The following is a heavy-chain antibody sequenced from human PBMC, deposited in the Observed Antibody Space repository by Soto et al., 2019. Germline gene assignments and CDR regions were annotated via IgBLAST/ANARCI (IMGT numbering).Heavy chain of an antibody. V-gene: IGHV6-1*01. D-gene: IGHD3-10*01. Sequence: SQTLSLTCAISGDSVSSNSAALNWIRQSPSRGLEWLGRTYYRSNWSNDYALSVKSRITINPDTSKNQFSLQLYSVTPEDTAVYYCAGVSWFRGMDVWGQGTPVTVSS. J-gene: IGHJ6*02. CDR2: TYYRSNWSN. CDR3: AGVSWFRGMDV. CDR1: GDSVSSNSAA.